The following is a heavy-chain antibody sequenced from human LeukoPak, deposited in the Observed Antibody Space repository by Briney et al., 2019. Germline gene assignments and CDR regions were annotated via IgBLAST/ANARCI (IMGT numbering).Heavy chain of an antibody. D-gene: IGHD5-12*01. V-gene: IGHV3-23*01. Sequence: GGSLRLSCAASGFTFSSYAMSWVRQAPGKGLEWVSGISGSGGSTLYADSVEGRFTISRDNSKKTVYLQMNSLRAEDTAVYYCAKDRVAHFFYWYFDLWGRGTLVTVSS. CDR3: AKDRVAHFFYWYFDL. CDR2: ISGSGGST. CDR1: GFTFSSYA. J-gene: IGHJ2*01.